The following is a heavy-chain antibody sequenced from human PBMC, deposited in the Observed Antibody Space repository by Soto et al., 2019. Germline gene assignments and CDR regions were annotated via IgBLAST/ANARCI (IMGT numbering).Heavy chain of an antibody. V-gene: IGHV3-23*01. CDR3: SKGTAVTTGDMAS. J-gene: IGHJ4*02. D-gene: IGHD4-17*01. CDR1: GFTFSSFA. CDR2: LTGSGDRT. Sequence: EVQLLESGGGLVQPGGSLRLSCAASGFTFSSFAMTWVRQAPGKGLEWVSSLTGSGDRTYYADSVKGRFTISRDNSKNTLYPQMHSLGADETALYYCSKGTAVTTGDMASWGQGTLVTVS.